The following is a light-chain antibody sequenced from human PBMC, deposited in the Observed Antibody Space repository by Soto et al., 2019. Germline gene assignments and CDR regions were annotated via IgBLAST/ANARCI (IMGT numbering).Light chain of an antibody. Sequence: EIVLTQSPGTLSLSPGERATLSCRASQSVSSSYLAWYQQKPGQAPRLLIYGASSRSTGIPDRFSGSGSGTDFTLTISRLETEAFAVYYCQPYGSSPPYTFGQGTQLEIK. CDR1: QSVSSSY. J-gene: IGKJ2*01. V-gene: IGKV3-20*01. CDR3: QPYGSSPPYT. CDR2: GAS.